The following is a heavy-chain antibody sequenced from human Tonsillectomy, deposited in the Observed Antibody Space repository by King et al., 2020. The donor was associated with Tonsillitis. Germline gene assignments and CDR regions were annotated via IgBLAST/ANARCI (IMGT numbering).Heavy chain of an antibody. J-gene: IGHJ6*03. CDR3: ARMGGRYYYYYMDV. CDR1: GFSLSTSGMR. Sequence: VTLKESGPALVKPTQTLTLTCTFSGFSLSTSGMRVSWIRQPPGKALEWLARIDWDDDKFSSTSLKTRLTISKDTSKNQVVLTMTNMDPVDTATYYCARMGGRYYYYYMDVWGNGTTVTVSS. V-gene: IGHV2-70*04. D-gene: IGHD3-16*01. CDR2: IDWDDDK.